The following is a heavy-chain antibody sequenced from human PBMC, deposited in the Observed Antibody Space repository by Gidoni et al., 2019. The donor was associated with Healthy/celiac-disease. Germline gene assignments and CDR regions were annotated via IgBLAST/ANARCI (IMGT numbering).Heavy chain of an antibody. CDR1: GYSISSGYY. CDR2: IYHSGST. CDR3: ARDWIN. D-gene: IGHD2-2*03. J-gene: IGHJ4*02. Sequence: QVQLQESGPGLVKPSETLSLTCTVSGYSISSGYYWGWIRQPPGKGLEWIGSIYHSGSTYSNPSLKSRVTISVDTSKNQFSLKLSSVTAADTAVYYCARDWINWGQGTLVTVSS. V-gene: IGHV4-38-2*02.